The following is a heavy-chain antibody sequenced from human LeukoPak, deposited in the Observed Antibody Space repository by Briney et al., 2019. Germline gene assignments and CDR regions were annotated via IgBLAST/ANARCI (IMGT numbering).Heavy chain of an antibody. D-gene: IGHD6-6*01. CDR3: AKANSSLSPHLDY. J-gene: IGHJ4*01. CDR2: ISGSGDST. Sequence: GGSLRLSCAASGFTFCGYALSWVRQAPGKGLEWVSTISGSGDSTYYADSVKGRFTISRDNSKNTLYLQMNSLRAEDTAVYYCAKANSSLSPHLDYRGQGNLVTVSS. CDR1: GFTFCGYA. V-gene: IGHV3-23*01.